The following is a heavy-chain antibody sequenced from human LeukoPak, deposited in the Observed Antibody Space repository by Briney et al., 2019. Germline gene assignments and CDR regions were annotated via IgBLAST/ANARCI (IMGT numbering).Heavy chain of an antibody. CDR1: GYTFTSYG. D-gene: IGHD3-3*01. J-gene: IGHJ4*02. V-gene: IGHV1-18*01. Sequence: RRASVKVSCKASGYTFTSYGISWVRQAPGQGLEWMGWIDVYSGNAHYAQKFQGRVTMTIDTSTRTAYIEVRSLRSDDSAVYYCAREIRNLLSADFDNWGQGTMVTVSS. CDR3: AREIRNLLSADFDN. CDR2: IDVYSGNA.